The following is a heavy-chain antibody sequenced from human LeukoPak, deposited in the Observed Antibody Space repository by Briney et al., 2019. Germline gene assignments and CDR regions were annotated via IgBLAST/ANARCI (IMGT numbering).Heavy chain of an antibody. CDR2: INPNSGGT. D-gene: IGHD2-2*01. V-gene: IGHV1-2*02. J-gene: IGHJ5*02. CDR3: ARAGGVYCSSTSCSGIDP. Sequence: ASVKVSCKASGYTFTGYYMHWVRQAPGQGLEWMGWINPNSGGTNYAQKFQGRVTMTRDTSISTAYMELSRLRSDDTAVYYCARAGGVYCSSTSCSGIDPWGQGTLVTVSS. CDR1: GYTFTGYY.